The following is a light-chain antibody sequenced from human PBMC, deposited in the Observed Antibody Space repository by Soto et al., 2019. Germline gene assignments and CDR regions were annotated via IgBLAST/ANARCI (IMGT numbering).Light chain of an antibody. CDR1: SSNIGSNT. J-gene: IGLJ1*01. Sequence: QSVLTQPPSASGTPGQRVTISCSGSSSNIGSNTVNWYQQLPGTAPKLLIYSNNQRPSGVPDRFSGSKSGTSASLAISGLQSEDEADYYCAAWDDSLNGYVFVTGTMLTXL. CDR3: AAWDDSLNGYV. CDR2: SNN. V-gene: IGLV1-44*01.